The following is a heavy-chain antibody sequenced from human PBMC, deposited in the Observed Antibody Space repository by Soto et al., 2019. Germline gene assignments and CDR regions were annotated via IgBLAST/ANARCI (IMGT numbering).Heavy chain of an antibody. CDR3: ARAPGNIVATIGTFDY. V-gene: IGHV1-69*06. Sequence: QVQLVQSGAEVKKPGSSVKVSYKASGGTFSSYAISWVRQAPGQGLEWMGGIIPIFGTANYAQKFQGRVTITADKSTSTAYMELSSLRSEDTAVYYCARAPGNIVATIGTFDYWGQGTLVTVSS. D-gene: IGHD5-12*01. CDR1: GGTFSSYA. J-gene: IGHJ4*02. CDR2: IIPIFGTA.